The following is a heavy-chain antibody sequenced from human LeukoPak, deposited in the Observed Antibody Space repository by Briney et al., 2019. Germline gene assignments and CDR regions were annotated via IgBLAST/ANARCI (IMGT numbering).Heavy chain of an antibody. CDR2: INPSDSST. V-gene: IGHV1-46*01. CDR3: ALGDYYYYYYMDV. CDR1: GYTFTIYY. Sequence: ASVKVSFKASGYTFTIYYMHWVRQAPGQGLEWMGIINPSDSSTDYAQKFQGRLTMTTDMSTSTVYMELSSLRSEDTAAYYCALGDYYYYYYMDVWGKGTTVTVSS. J-gene: IGHJ6*03.